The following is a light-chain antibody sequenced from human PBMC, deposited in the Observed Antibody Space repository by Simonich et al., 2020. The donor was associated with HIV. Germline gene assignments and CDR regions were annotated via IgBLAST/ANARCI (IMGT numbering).Light chain of an antibody. CDR2: ASS. J-gene: IGKJ1*01. CDR1: QGISNS. CDR3: QQFFSTPWT. Sequence: DIQMTQSPSSVSASVGDRVTITCRASQGISNSLAWYQQKPGKAPKLLLSASSRLESGVPSRFSGSGSGTDYTLTISSLQPEDFATYYCQQFFSTPWTFGQGTKVEIK. V-gene: IGKV1-NL1*01.